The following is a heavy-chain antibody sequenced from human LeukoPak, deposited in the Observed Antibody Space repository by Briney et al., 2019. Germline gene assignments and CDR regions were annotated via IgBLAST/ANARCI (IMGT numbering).Heavy chain of an antibody. J-gene: IGHJ5*02. Sequence: SETLSLTCTVSGCSISSYYWSWIRQPPGKGLEWIGYIYYSGSTNYNPSLKSRVTISVDTSKNQFSLKLSSVTAADTAVYYCARVGGVGATTRTNWFDPWGQGTLVTVSS. CDR3: ARVGGVGATTRTNWFDP. V-gene: IGHV4-59*08. D-gene: IGHD1-26*01. CDR2: IYYSGST. CDR1: GCSISSYY.